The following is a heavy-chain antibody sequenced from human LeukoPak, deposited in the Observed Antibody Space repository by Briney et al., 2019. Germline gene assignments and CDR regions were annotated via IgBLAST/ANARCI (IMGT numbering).Heavy chain of an antibody. CDR3: ASAVYTRYPNWFDP. D-gene: IGHD2-8*01. Sequence: ASVKVSCKASGYTFTGYYMHWVRQAPGQGLEWMGWINPNSGGTNYAQKFQGRVTMTRDTSISTAYMELSRLRSDDTAVYYCASAVYTRYPNWFDPWGQGTLVTVSS. V-gene: IGHV1-2*02. CDR2: INPNSGGT. CDR1: GYTFTGYY. J-gene: IGHJ5*02.